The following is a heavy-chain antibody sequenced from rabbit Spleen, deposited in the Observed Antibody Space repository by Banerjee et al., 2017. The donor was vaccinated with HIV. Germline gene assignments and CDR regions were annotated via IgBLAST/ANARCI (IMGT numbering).Heavy chain of an antibody. CDR3: ARDTGSSFSTYGMDL. V-gene: IGHV1S45*01. D-gene: IGHD8-1*01. CDR1: GFSSSNKAV. Sequence: QEQLVESGGGLVKPEGSLKLSCTASGFSSSNKAVMCWVRQAPGKGLEWIACINAVTGKAVYASWAKGRYTFSKTSSTTVTLEMTSLTAADTATYFCARDTGSSFSTYGMDLWGPGTLVTVS. J-gene: IGHJ6*01. CDR2: INAVTGKA.